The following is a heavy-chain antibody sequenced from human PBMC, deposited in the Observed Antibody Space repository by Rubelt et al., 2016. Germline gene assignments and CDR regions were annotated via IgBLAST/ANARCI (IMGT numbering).Heavy chain of an antibody. CDR3: ARDCSGGSCYQGRWFDP. D-gene: IGHD2-15*01. J-gene: IGHJ5*02. Sequence: LEWMGGIILLLGSTNYAQKFQGRVTITADASTSTAYMELRSLRSEDTAVYYCARDCSGGSCYQGRWFDPWGQGTLVTVSS. V-gene: IGHV1-69*01. CDR2: IILLLGST.